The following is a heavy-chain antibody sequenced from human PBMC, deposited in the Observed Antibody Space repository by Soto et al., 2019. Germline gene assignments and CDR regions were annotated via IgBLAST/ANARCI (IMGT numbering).Heavy chain of an antibody. CDR1: GGSFSGYY. J-gene: IGHJ5*02. CDR3: ARARYNFWSGNWFDP. V-gene: IGHV4-34*01. Sequence: SETLSLTCAVYGGSFSGYYWSWIRQPPGKWLEWIGEINHSGSINYNPSLKSRVTISVDTSKNQFSLKLSSVTAADTAVYYCARARYNFWSGNWFDPWGQGTLVTVSS. CDR2: INHSGSI. D-gene: IGHD3-3*01.